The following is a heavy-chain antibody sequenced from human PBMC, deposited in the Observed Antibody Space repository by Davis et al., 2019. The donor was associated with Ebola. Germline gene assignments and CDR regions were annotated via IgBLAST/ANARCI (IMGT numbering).Heavy chain of an antibody. J-gene: IGHJ4*02. CDR1: GGTFSTYA. Sequence: SVKVSCKASGGTFSTYAISWVRQAPGQGLEWMGGIIPIFGTANYAQKFQGRVTITADESTSTAYMELSSLRSEDTAVYYCARGDYDFWSGYYRDRYYFDYWGQGTLVTVSS. D-gene: IGHD3-3*01. CDR2: IIPIFGTA. CDR3: ARGDYDFWSGYYRDRYYFDY. V-gene: IGHV1-69*13.